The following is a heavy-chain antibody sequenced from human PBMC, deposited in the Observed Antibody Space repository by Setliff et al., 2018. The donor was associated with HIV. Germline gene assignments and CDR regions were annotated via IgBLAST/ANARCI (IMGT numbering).Heavy chain of an antibody. CDR2: ISGSGDST. Sequence: GGSLRLSCAPSGFTFGSYAMSWVRQAPGKGLEWVSVISGSGDSTFYADSLKGRFTISRDNSKNTLYLQMNSMRAEDTAVYYCAKTLPTLYPPHDYYFAMDVWGQGTTVTVSS. CDR1: GFTFGSYA. CDR3: AKTLPTLYPPHDYYFAMDV. J-gene: IGHJ6*02. D-gene: IGHD2-15*01. V-gene: IGHV3-23*01.